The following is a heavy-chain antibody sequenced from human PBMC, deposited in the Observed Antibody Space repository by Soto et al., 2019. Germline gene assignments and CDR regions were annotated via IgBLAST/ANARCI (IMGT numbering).Heavy chain of an antibody. Sequence: ASVKVSCKASGYTFPSYGVSWVRQAPGQRLEWMGWISVFNGNTNYAQRLQGRVTMTTDTSKSTAYIELRSLTSDDTEVYYCARDRGRSSGYYPIDYWGQGTLVTVSS. CDR3: ARDRGRSSGYYPIDY. V-gene: IGHV1-18*01. J-gene: IGHJ4*02. D-gene: IGHD3-22*01. CDR1: GYTFPSYG. CDR2: ISVFNGNT.